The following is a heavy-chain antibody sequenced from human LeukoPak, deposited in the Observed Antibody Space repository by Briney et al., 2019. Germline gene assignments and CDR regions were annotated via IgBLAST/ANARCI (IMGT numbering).Heavy chain of an antibody. Sequence: ASVKVSCKASGYTFTSYDINWVRQATGQGLEWMGWMNPNSGNTGYAQKFQGRVTMTRNTSISTAYMELSSLRSEDTAVYYCARGANYDILTGYYSISGSSWFDPWGQGTLVTVSS. D-gene: IGHD3-9*01. CDR1: GYTFTSYD. J-gene: IGHJ5*02. CDR3: ARGANYDILTGYYSISGSSWFDP. CDR2: MNPNSGNT. V-gene: IGHV1-8*01.